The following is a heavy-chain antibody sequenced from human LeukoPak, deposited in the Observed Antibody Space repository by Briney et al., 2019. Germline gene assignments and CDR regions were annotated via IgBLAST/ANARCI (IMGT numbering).Heavy chain of an antibody. J-gene: IGHJ4*02. CDR1: GFTFSSYS. D-gene: IGHD3-9*01. Sequence: GGSLRLSCAASGFTFSSYSMNWVRQAPGKGLEWVSSFSSSSSYIYYADSVKGRFTISGDNAKNSLYLQMNSLRAEDTAVYYCARESGYGTQGLDYWGQGTLVTVSS. V-gene: IGHV3-21*01. CDR2: FSSSSSYI. CDR3: ARESGYGTQGLDY.